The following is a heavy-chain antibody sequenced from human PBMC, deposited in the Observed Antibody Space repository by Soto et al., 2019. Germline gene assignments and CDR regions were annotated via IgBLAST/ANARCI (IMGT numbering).Heavy chain of an antibody. CDR2: IYSGGST. Sequence: EVQLVESGGGLVQPGGSLRRSCAASGFTVSSNYMSWVRQAPGKGLEWVSVIYSGGSTYYADSVKGRFTISRDNSKNTLYLQMNSLRAEDTAVYYCARDADYGDYGDAFDIWGQGTMVTVSS. J-gene: IGHJ3*02. V-gene: IGHV3-66*01. D-gene: IGHD4-17*01. CDR1: GFTVSSNY. CDR3: ARDADYGDYGDAFDI.